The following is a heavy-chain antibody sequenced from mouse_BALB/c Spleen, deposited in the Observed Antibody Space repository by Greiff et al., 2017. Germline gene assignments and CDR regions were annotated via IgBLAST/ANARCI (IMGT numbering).Heavy chain of an antibody. V-gene: IGHV1-4*02. Sequence: VQLQESAAELARPGASVKMSCKASGYTFTSYTMHWVKQRPGQGLEWIGYINPSSGYTEYNQKFKDKTTLTADKSSSTAYMQLSSLTSEDSAVYYCARRGDDYDDYAMDYWGQGTSVTVSS. CDR3: ARRGDDYDDYAMDY. J-gene: IGHJ4*01. CDR2: INPSSGYT. CDR1: GYTFTSYT. D-gene: IGHD2-4*01.